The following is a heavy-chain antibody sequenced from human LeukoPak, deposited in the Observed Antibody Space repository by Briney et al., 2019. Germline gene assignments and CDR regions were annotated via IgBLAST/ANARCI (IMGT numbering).Heavy chain of an antibody. Sequence: PGWSLRLSCAASGFTFGSYAMHWVRQAPGKGLEWAAVISYDGSNKYYADSVKGRFTISRDNSKNTLYLQMNSLRAEDTAVYYCARDILYYMDVWGKGTTVTVSS. V-gene: IGHV3-30-3*01. J-gene: IGHJ6*03. CDR3: ARDILYYMDV. CDR1: GFTFGSYA. CDR2: ISYDGSNK.